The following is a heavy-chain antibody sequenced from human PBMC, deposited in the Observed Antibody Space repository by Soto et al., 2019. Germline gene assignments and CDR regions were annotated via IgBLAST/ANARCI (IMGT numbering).Heavy chain of an antibody. V-gene: IGHV1-2*04. Sequence: ASVKVSCKASGYTFTGYYMHWVRQAPGQGLEWMGWINPNSGGTNYAQKFQGWVTMTRDTSISTAYMELGRLRSDDTAVYYCARGSVVAATLDAFDIWGQGTMVTVSS. J-gene: IGHJ3*02. CDR2: INPNSGGT. CDR3: ARGSVVAATLDAFDI. CDR1: GYTFTGYY. D-gene: IGHD2-15*01.